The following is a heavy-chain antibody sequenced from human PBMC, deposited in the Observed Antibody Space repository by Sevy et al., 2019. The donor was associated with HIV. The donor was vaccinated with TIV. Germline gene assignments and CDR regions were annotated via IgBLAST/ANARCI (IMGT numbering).Heavy chain of an antibody. Sequence: GGSLRLSCAASGFTFSGYAMHWVRQAPGKGLEWVAVISYDGSNKYYADSVKGRFTISRDNSKNTLYLQMNSLRAEDTAVYYCARDTMASFDPWGQGTLVTVSS. CDR2: ISYDGSNK. CDR3: ARDTMASFDP. V-gene: IGHV3-30*04. J-gene: IGHJ5*02. D-gene: IGHD3-10*01. CDR1: GFTFSGYA.